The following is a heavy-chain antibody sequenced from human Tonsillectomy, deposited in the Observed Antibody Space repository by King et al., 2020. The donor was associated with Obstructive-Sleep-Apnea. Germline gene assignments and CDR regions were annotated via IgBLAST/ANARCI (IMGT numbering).Heavy chain of an antibody. J-gene: IGHJ6*02. D-gene: IGHD6-13*01. V-gene: IGHV4-59*01. CDR2: IYYSGST. CDR1: GGSISSYY. Sequence: LQLQESGPRLVKPSETLSLTCTVSGGSISSYYWSWIRQPPGKGLEWIWYIYYSGSTNYNPSLKSRVTISVDTSKNQFSLKLSSVTAADTAVYYCARGLYSSSWYYYYGMDVWGQGTTVTVSS. CDR3: ARGLYSSSWYYYYGMDV.